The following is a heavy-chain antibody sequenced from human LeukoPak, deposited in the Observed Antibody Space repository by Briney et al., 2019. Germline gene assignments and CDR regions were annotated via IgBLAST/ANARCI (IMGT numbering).Heavy chain of an antibody. J-gene: IGHJ2*01. CDR3: ARGVDYYDSSGYFSYWYFDL. V-gene: IGHV4-59*11. CDR1: GGSISSHY. CDR2: IYYSGST. Sequence: SETLSLTCTVSGGSISSHYWSWIRQPPGKGLEWIGYIYYSGSTNYNPSLKSRVTISVDTSKNQFSLKLSSVTAADTAVYYCARGVDYYDSSGYFSYWYFDLWGRGTLVTVSS. D-gene: IGHD3-22*01.